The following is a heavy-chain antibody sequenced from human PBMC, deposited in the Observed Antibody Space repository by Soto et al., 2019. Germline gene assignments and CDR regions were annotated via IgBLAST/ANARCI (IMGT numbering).Heavy chain of an antibody. CDR2: ITPMFGIG. V-gene: IGHV1-69*12. D-gene: IGHD6-19*01. J-gene: IGHJ2*01. CDR3: AQTPGSAVAGPGRFYL. Sequence: QVQLVQSGAEVKKPGSSVNVSCKASGGTFNRYAISWLRQAPGQGPEWMGGITPMFGIGNYAQNFQGRVTITADESTTTVHMELRRLTCELTAVYYWAQTPGSAVAGPGRFYLWGSGTRVIFS. CDR1: GGTFNRYA.